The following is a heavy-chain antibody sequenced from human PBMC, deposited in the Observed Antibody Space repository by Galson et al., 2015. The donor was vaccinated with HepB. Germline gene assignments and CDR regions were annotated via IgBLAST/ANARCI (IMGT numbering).Heavy chain of an antibody. CDR3: ARAGYSYGLFDY. J-gene: IGHJ4*02. D-gene: IGHD5-18*01. Sequence: SLRLSCAASGFTFSRYWMHWVRQAPGKGLVWVSRINSDGSSTSYADSVKGRFTISRDNAKNTLYLQMNSLRAEDTAVYYCARAGYSYGLFDYWGQGTLVTVSS. V-gene: IGHV3-74*01. CDR1: GFTFSRYW. CDR2: INSDGSST.